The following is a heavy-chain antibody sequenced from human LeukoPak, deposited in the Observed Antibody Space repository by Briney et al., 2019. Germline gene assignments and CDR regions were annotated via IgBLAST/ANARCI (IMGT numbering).Heavy chain of an antibody. D-gene: IGHD6-19*01. CDR2: IIPIFGTA. Sequence: SVKVSCKASGGTFSSYAISWVRQAPGQGLEWMGGIIPIFGTANYAQKYQGRVTITADKSTSTAYMELSSLRSEDTAVYYCALLYSSGGTGPDDYWGQGTLVTVSS. CDR1: GGTFSSYA. J-gene: IGHJ4*02. CDR3: ALLYSSGGTGPDDY. V-gene: IGHV1-69*06.